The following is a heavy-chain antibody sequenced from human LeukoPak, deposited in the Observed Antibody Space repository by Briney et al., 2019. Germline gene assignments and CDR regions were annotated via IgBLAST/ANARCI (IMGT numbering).Heavy chain of an antibody. CDR1: GFTFSSYS. CDR3: ARKAMGATVYFDY. CDR2: ISSSSAYI. J-gene: IGHJ4*02. V-gene: IGHV3-21*01. Sequence: GGSLRLSCAASGFTFSSYSMSWVRQAPGKGLEWVSSISSSSAYIYYANSVKDRLTISRDNAKNSLYLQMNTLRAEDTAVYYCARKAMGATVYFDYWGQGTLVTVSS. D-gene: IGHD1-26*01.